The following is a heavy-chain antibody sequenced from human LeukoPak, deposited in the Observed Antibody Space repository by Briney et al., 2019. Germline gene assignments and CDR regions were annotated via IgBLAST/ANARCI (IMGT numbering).Heavy chain of an antibody. D-gene: IGHD5-24*01. CDR3: ASRWLQRDY. CDR2: IYYSGST. J-gene: IGHJ4*02. CDR1: GGSISSSRYY. V-gene: IGHV4-39*01. Sequence: PSETLSLTCTVSGGSISSSRYYWGWIRQPPGRRPEWSGSIYYSGSTYYNPSLKSRVTISVDTSTNQFSLKLSSVTAADTAVYYCASRWLQRDYWGQGTLVTVSS.